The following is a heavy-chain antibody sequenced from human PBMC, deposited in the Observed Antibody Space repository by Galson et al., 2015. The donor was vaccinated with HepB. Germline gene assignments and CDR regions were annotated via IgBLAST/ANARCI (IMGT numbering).Heavy chain of an antibody. CDR1: GFTFSSSA. V-gene: IGHV3-23*01. CDR3: AKDVDYWSAYKDY. Sequence: SLRLSCAASGFTFSSSAMSWVRQAPGKGLEWVSVISGSGDTPYYADSVKGRFTISRDNSKNMVYLQMNSLRAEDTAVYYCAKDVDYWSAYKDYCGQGTLVT. J-gene: IGHJ4*02. CDR2: ISGSGDTP. D-gene: IGHD3-3*01.